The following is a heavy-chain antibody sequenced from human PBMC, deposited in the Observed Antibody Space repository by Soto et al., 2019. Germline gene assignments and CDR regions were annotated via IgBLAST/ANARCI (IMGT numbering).Heavy chain of an antibody. CDR1: GFTFSKYG. D-gene: IGHD2-21*02. CDR3: ARDGDNDANALDY. J-gene: IGHJ4*02. CDR2: IWNDGIRK. V-gene: IGHV3-33*01. Sequence: PGGSLRLSCAASGFTFSKYGMHWARQAPGKGLEWVALIWNDGIRKVYVDSVKGRFTISRDNSKNTLDLQMNNLRGEDTAVYYCARDGDNDANALDYWGPGTLVTVSS.